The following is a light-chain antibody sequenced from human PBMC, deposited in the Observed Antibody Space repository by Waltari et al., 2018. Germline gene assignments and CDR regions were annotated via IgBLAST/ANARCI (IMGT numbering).Light chain of an antibody. CDR1: SGELGGQLY. CDR3: CSYVGRYV. CDR2: DVN. J-gene: IGLJ1*01. Sequence: SALTQPRPVSGSPGQALTIPCSVPSGELGGQLYVSWYQPHPGKPPRLLLYDVNKRPSGVPDRFSGSKSDNTASLTISGVQADDEADYYCCSYVGRYVFGTGTKVTIL. V-gene: IGLV2-11*01.